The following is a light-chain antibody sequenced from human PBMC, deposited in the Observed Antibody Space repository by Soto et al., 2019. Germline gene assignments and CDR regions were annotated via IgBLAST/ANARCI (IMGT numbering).Light chain of an antibody. CDR2: DAS. CDR1: QGISSW. CDR3: QQYNSYLYT. Sequence: DIQMTQSPSTLSASVGDRVTITCRASQGISSWLAWYQQKPGKAPKLLIYDASSLESGVPSRFSGSGSGTEFTLTISSLQPDDFATYYCQQYNSYLYTFGQGTKLEIK. V-gene: IGKV1-5*01. J-gene: IGKJ2*01.